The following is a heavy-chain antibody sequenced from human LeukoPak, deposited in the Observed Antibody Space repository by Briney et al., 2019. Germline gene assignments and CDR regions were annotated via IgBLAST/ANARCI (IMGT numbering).Heavy chain of an antibody. J-gene: IGHJ4*02. CDR2: FSAYNGNT. CDR1: GYTFTSYG. D-gene: IGHD2-2*01. V-gene: IGHV1-18*01. CDR3: ARDRYCSSTSCYAYHFDY. Sequence: ASVKVSCKASGYTFTSYGISWVRQAPGQGLEWMGWFSAYNGNTNYAQKLQGRVTMTTDTSTSTAYMELRSLRSDDRAVYYCARDRYCSSTSCYAYHFDYWGPGTLVTVSS.